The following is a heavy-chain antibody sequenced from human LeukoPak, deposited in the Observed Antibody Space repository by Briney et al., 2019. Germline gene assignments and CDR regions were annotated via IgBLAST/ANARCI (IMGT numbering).Heavy chain of an antibody. CDR3: ARDLRVIGPYGAAGYYFDY. CDR2: ISSSSSYI. CDR1: GFTFSSYS. V-gene: IGHV3-21*01. D-gene: IGHD3-10*01. J-gene: IGHJ4*02. Sequence: GGSLRLSCAASGFTFSSYSMNWVRQAPGKGLEWVSSISSSSSYIYYADSVKGRFTISRDNAKNSLYLQMNSLRAEDTAVYYCARDLRVIGPYGAAGYYFDYWGQGTLVTVSS.